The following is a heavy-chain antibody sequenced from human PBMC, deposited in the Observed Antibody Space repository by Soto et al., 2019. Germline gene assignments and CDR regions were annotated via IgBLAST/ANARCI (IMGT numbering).Heavy chain of an antibody. J-gene: IGHJ5*02. Sequence: SGTLSLTCTVSGGCISSYYWSWIRQPPGKGLEWIGYIYYSGSTNYNPSLKSRVTISVDTSKNQFSLKLSSVTAADTAVYYCARGYSSGWSINWFDPWGQGTLVTVSS. CDR1: GGCISSYY. CDR3: ARGYSSGWSINWFDP. V-gene: IGHV4-59*01. D-gene: IGHD6-19*01. CDR2: IYYSGST.